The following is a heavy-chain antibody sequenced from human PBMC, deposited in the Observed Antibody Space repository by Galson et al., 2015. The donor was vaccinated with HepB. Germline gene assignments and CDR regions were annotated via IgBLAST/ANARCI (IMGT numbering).Heavy chain of an antibody. Sequence: SLRLSCAASGFTFSSYAIHWVRQAPGKGLEWVAVTSYDESNKYYADSVKGRFTISRDNSKNTLFLQMNSLKPEDTAVYFCAREGRHSSAQYYHYYHMDVWGKGTTVTVSS. D-gene: IGHD6-19*01. J-gene: IGHJ6*03. CDR2: TSYDESNK. CDR3: AREGRHSSAQYYHYYHMDV. V-gene: IGHV3-30-3*01. CDR1: GFTFSSYA.